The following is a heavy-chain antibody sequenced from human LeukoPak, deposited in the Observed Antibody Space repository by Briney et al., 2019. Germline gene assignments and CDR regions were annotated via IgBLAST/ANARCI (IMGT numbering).Heavy chain of an antibody. CDR2: INPNSGGT. CDR1: GYTFTGYY. Sequence: ASVKVSCKASGYTFTGYYMHWVRQAPGQGLEWMGWINPNSGGTNYAQKFQGRVTMTRDTSISTAYMELSRLRSDDTAVYYCAGPCIYMVRGVFITPPLGYYYYMDVWGKGTTVTVSS. D-gene: IGHD3-10*01. J-gene: IGHJ6*03. V-gene: IGHV1-2*02. CDR3: AGPCIYMVRGVFITPPLGYYYYMDV.